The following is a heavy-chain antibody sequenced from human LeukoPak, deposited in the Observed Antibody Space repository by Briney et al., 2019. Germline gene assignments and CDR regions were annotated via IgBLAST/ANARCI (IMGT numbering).Heavy chain of an antibody. CDR2: IYYSGST. V-gene: IGHV4-39*01. J-gene: IGHJ5*02. Sequence: SETLPLTCTVSGGSISSSSYYWGWIRQPPGKGLEWIGSIYYSGSTYYNPSLKSRVTISVDTSKNQFSLKLSSVTAADTAVYYCARHLLQGVVPAATGDWFDPWGQGTLVTVSS. CDR3: ARHLLQGVVPAATGDWFDP. CDR1: GGSISSSSYY. D-gene: IGHD2-2*01.